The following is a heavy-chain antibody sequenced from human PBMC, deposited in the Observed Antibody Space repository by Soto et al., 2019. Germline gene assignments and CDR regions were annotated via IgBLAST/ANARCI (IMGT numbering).Heavy chain of an antibody. CDR1: GFTFDDYA. CDR2: ISRNSDTI. D-gene: IGHD3-16*01. V-gene: IGHV3-9*01. CDR3: VKDYDHSWGSCHQ. Sequence: EVQLVESGGGLVQPGRSLRLSCAASGFTFDDYAMHWVRRAPGKGLEWVSGISRNSDTIAYADSVKGRFTISRDSAKNSLYLQMNSLRVEDTALYYCVKDYDHSWGSCHQWGQGTRVTVSS. J-gene: IGHJ4*02.